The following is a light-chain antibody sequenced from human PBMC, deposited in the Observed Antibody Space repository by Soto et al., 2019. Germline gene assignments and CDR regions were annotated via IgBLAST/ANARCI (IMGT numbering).Light chain of an antibody. Sequence: QSALTQPPSASGSPGQSVTIPCTGTSSDVGGYDRVSWYQQHPGKAPKLMIYEVTKRPAGVPDRFSGSKSGNTASLTVSGLQAEDEADYYCSSDAGNYNYVFGTGTKLTVL. CDR3: SSDAGNYNYV. CDR2: EVT. CDR1: SSDVGGYDR. J-gene: IGLJ1*01. V-gene: IGLV2-8*01.